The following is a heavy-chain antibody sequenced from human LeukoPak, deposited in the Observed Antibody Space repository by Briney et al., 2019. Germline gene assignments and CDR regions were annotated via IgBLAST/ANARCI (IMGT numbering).Heavy chain of an antibody. D-gene: IGHD3-22*01. CDR2: IYTSGST. CDR1: GGSISSYY. CDR3: ARDPLHYYDRRFFDY. Sequence: SETLSLTCTVSGGSISSYYWSWIRQPAGKGLEWIGRIYTSGSTYYNPSLKSRVTISVDTSKNQFSLNLSSVTAADTAVYYCARDPLHYYDRRFFDYWGQGTPVTVSS. J-gene: IGHJ4*02. V-gene: IGHV4-4*07.